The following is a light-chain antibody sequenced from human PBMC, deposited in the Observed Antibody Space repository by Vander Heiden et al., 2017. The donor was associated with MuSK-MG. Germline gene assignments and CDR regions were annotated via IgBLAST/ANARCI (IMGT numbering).Light chain of an antibody. CDR1: ELGDND. CDR3: QALDSSVV. Sequence: SYELTQPPSVSVAPGQTASTTCSGDELGDNDVRGYQLKTGQSPVLVIYQDDKRPSGIPERFSGYNSENTATLTISGTQAMDEADYYCQALDSSVVFGGGTKLTVL. J-gene: IGLJ2*01. CDR2: QDD. V-gene: IGLV3-1*01.